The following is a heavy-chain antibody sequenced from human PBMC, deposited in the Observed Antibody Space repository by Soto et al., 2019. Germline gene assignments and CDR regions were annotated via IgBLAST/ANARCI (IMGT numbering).Heavy chain of an antibody. CDR3: ARDLPYSSSWYDWAYYFDY. V-gene: IGHV3-30-3*01. J-gene: IGHJ4*02. CDR1: GFTFSSYA. Sequence: GESLRLSCAASGFTFSSYAMHWVRQAPGKGLEWVAVISYDGSNKYYADSVKGRFTISRDNSKNTLYLQMNSLRAEDTAVYYCARDLPYSSSWYDWAYYFDYWGQGTLVTVSS. D-gene: IGHD6-13*01. CDR2: ISYDGSNK.